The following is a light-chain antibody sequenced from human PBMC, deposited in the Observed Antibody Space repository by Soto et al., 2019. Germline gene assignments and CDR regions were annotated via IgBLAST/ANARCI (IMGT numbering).Light chain of an antibody. CDR3: QSYDNSLSAFYV. Sequence: QSVLTQPPSVSGXPXXXXTXSCTXSXXXXXAGYDVHWYQQLPGTAPKLLIYGNSNRPSGVPDRFSGSKSGTSASLAITGLQAEDEADYYCQSYDNSLSAFYVFGTGTKLTVL. V-gene: IGLV1-40*01. CDR2: GNS. CDR1: XXXXXAGYD. J-gene: IGLJ1*01.